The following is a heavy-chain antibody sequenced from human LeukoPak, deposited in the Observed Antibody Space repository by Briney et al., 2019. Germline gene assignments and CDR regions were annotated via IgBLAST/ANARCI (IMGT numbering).Heavy chain of an antibody. Sequence: SVKVSCKASGGTFSSYAISWVRQAPGQGLEWMGGIIPIFGTANYAQKFQGRVTITTDESTSTAYMELSSLRSEDTAVYYCARDLGTVAAAEGAFDIWGQGTMVTVSS. J-gene: IGHJ3*02. D-gene: IGHD6-13*01. CDR1: GGTFSSYA. V-gene: IGHV1-69*05. CDR3: ARDLGTVAAAEGAFDI. CDR2: IIPIFGTA.